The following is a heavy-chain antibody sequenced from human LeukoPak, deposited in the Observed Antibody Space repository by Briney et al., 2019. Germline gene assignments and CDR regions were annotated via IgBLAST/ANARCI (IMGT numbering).Heavy chain of an antibody. D-gene: IGHD1-26*01. CDR3: AKEGSGSYQDAFDI. Sequence: GGSLRLSCAASGFTFSSYEMNWVRQAPGKGLEWVSYISSSGSTIYYADSVKGRFTISRDNAKNSLYLQMNSLRAEDTAVYYCAKEGSGSYQDAFDIWGQGTMVTVSS. CDR2: ISSSGSTI. V-gene: IGHV3-48*03. J-gene: IGHJ3*02. CDR1: GFTFSSYE.